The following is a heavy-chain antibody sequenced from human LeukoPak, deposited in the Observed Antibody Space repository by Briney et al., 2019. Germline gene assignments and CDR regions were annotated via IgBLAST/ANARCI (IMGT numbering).Heavy chain of an antibody. CDR1: GFTFYNYG. J-gene: IGHJ4*02. CDR2: INWNSGYI. V-gene: IGHV3-9*01. D-gene: IGHD1-26*01. Sequence: GGSLRLSCIGSGFTFYNYGMHWVRQAPGKGLEWVAGINWNSGYIGYADSVQGRFVISRDNAKNSLYLQMGSLRAEDTALYYCAKGSWAGANNYFDFWGQGTPVTVSS. CDR3: AKGSWAGANNYFDF.